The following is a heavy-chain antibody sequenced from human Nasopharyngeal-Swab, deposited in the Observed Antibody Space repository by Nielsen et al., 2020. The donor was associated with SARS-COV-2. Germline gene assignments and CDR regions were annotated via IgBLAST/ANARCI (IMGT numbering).Heavy chain of an antibody. CDR1: GFTVSSNY. CDR3: AREGGYSYGWSTYYYYGMDV. V-gene: IGHV3-53*01. D-gene: IGHD5-18*01. Sequence: GESLKISCAASGFTVSSNYMSWVRQAPGKGLEWVSVIYRGGSTYYADSVKGRFTISRDNSKNTLYLQMNSLRAEDTAVYYCAREGGYSYGWSTYYYYGMDVWGQGTTVTVSS. J-gene: IGHJ6*02. CDR2: IYRGGST.